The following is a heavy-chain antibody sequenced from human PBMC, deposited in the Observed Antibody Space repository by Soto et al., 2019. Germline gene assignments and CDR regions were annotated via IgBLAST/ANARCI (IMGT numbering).Heavy chain of an antibody. CDR2: IYYSGST. J-gene: IGHJ3*02. CDR3: ARDNLYYYDSSGRASDI. CDR1: GGSVSSGSYY. D-gene: IGHD3-22*01. V-gene: IGHV4-61*01. Sequence: SETLSLTCTVSGGSVSSGSYYWSWIRQPPGKGLEWIGYIYYSGSTNYNPSLKSRVTISVDTSKNQFSLKLSSVTAADTAVYYCARDNLYYYDSSGRASDIWGQGTMVTVSS.